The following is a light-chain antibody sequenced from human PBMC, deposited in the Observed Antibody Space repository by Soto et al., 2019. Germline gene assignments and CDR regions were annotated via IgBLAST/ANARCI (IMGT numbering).Light chain of an antibody. Sequence: QSVLTQPPSASGTPGQRVTISCSGSNSNIGNNYVFWYQQVPGTAPKVVTYRNNQRPSGVPDRFSSSRSGTLASLAITGLRSEDEADYYCAAWDDTLSGVIFGGGTKLTVL. V-gene: IGLV1-47*01. CDR1: NSNIGNNY. J-gene: IGLJ2*01. CDR3: AAWDDTLSGVI. CDR2: RNN.